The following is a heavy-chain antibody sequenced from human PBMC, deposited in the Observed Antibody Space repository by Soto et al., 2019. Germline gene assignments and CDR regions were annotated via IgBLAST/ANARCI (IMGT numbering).Heavy chain of an antibody. CDR3: ARGTDIVATILDHYFDY. J-gene: IGHJ4*02. V-gene: IGHV1-69*08. CDR2: IIPINGNT. CDR1: GGTFSSYT. Sequence: ASVKVSCKASGGTFSSYTISWVRQAPGQGLEWMGRIIPINGNTNYAQKFQGRVTITTDNSTSTAYMELRSLRSDDTAVYYCARGTDIVATILDHYFDYWGQGTLVTVSS. D-gene: IGHD5-12*01.